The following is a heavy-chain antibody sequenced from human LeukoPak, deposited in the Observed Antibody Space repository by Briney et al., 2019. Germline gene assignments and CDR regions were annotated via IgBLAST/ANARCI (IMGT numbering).Heavy chain of an antibody. D-gene: IGHD2-15*01. CDR1: GYIFTDYG. J-gene: IGHJ4*02. CDR2: ISGYNSNT. CDR3: AKDIHPGLGSGASCCFDY. V-gene: IGHV1-18*01. Sequence: GASVKVSCKASGYIFTDYGISWVRQAPGQGFEWMGWISGYNSNTNYAQSLQGRVTMTTDTSTSTTYMELRSLRSDDTAVYYCAKDIHPGLGSGASCCFDYWGQGTLVTVSS.